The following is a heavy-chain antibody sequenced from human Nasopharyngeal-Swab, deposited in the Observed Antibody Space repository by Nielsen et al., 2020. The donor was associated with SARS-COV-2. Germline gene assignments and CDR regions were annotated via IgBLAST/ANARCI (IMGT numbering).Heavy chain of an antibody. V-gene: IGHV4-39*07. CDR1: GGSISSSSYY. CDR2: IYYSGST. Sequence: SETLSLTCTVSGGSISSSSYYWGWIRQPPGKGLAWIGSIYYSGSTYYNPSLKSRVTISVDTSKNQFSLKLISVTAADTAVYYCAREYSSGWRYYYNGMDVWGQGTSVAISS. J-gene: IGHJ6*02. D-gene: IGHD6-19*01. CDR3: AREYSSGWRYYYNGMDV.